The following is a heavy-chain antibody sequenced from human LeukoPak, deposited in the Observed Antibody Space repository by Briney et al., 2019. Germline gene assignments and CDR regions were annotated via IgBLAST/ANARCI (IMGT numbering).Heavy chain of an antibody. CDR3: ARDVLRYYYYYGMDV. CDR1: GFTLTNFD. J-gene: IGHJ6*02. D-gene: IGHD3-9*01. Sequence: GASVKVSCKASGFTLTNFDINWVRQATGQGLEWMGWMNSNTGNTGYAQEFQGRVTMTRDTSIGTAYMELTNLRSEDTAVYYCARDVLRYYYYYGMDVWGQGTTVTVSS. V-gene: IGHV1-8*01. CDR2: MNSNTGNT.